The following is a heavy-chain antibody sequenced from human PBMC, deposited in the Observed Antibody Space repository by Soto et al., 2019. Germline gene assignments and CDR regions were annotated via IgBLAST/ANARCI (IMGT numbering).Heavy chain of an antibody. D-gene: IGHD1-26*01. V-gene: IGHV3-23*01. CDR2: ISGSGGST. Sequence: EVQLLESGGGLVQPGGSLRLSCAASGFTFSSYAMSWVRQAPGKGLAWVSAISGSGGSTYYAHSVKGRFTISRDNSKNTLYLQMNTLRAEDTAVYDCAKCEWEPPGGFDYRGQGTLVTVSS. CDR3: AKCEWEPPGGFDY. J-gene: IGHJ4*02. CDR1: GFTFSSYA.